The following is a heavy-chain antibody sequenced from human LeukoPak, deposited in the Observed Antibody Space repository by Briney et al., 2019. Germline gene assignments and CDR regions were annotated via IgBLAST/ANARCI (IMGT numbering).Heavy chain of an antibody. Sequence: SGPTLVNPTQTLTLTCTFSGFSLNTSGMCVVWIRQPPGKALEWLARIDWDDAKYYSTSLKTRLTISKDTSKNQVVLTMTNMDPVDTATYYCARPYSSSPGLFDSWGQGTLATVSS. D-gene: IGHD6-6*01. V-gene: IGHV2-70*11. CDR1: GFSLNTSGMC. CDR2: IDWDDAK. J-gene: IGHJ4*02. CDR3: ARPYSSSPGLFDS.